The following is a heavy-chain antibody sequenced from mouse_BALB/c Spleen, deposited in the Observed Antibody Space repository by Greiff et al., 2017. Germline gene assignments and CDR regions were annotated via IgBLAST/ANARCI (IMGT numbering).Heavy chain of an antibody. Sequence: EVKLMESGGGLVQPGGSLKLSCAASGFTFSSYTMSWVRQTPEKRLEWVAYICNGGGSTYYPATVKGRFTISRDNAKNTLYLQMSSLKSEDTAMYYCARQGGYGNSYAMDYWGQGTSVTVSS. CDR2: ICNGGGST. V-gene: IGHV5-12-2*01. CDR1: GFTFSSYT. J-gene: IGHJ4*01. CDR3: ARQGGYGNSYAMDY. D-gene: IGHD2-1*01.